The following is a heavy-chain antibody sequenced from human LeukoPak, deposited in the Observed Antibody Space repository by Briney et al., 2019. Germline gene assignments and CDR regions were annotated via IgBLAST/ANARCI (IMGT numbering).Heavy chain of an antibody. CDR2: FDPEDGET. CDR3: ATVPLWFGELLLGAFDI. J-gene: IGHJ3*02. D-gene: IGHD3-10*01. Sequence: ASVKVSCKVSGYTLTELSMHWVRQAPGKGLEWMGGFDPEDGETIYAQKFQGRVTMTEDTSTDTAYMELSSLRSEDTAVYYCATVPLWFGELLLGAFDIWGQGTMVTVSS. V-gene: IGHV1-24*01. CDR1: GYTLTELS.